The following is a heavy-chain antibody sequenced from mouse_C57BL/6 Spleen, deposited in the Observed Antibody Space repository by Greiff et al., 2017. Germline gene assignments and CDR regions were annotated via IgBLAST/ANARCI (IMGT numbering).Heavy chain of an antibody. CDR1: GYTFTSYW. CDR2: IYPSDSET. V-gene: IGHV1-61*01. Sequence: QVHVKQPGAELVRPGSSVKLSCKASGYTFTSYWMDWVKQRPGQGLEWIGNIYPSDSETHYNQKFKDKATLTVDKSSSTAYMQLSSLTSEDSAVYYCARGWLRQYYYAMDYWGQGTSVTVSS. J-gene: IGHJ4*01. D-gene: IGHD2-2*01. CDR3: ARGWLRQYYYAMDY.